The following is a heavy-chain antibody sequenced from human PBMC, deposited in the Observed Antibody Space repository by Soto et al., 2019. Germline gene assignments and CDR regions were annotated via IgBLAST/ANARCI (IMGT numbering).Heavy chain of an antibody. D-gene: IGHD3-10*01. CDR3: ARRQYYGSGSYYNLAPCFDI. CDR2: IYPGDSDT. J-gene: IGHJ3*02. Sequence: PGESLKIPCKGSGYSFTSYWIGWVRQMPGKGLEWMGIIYPGDSDTRYSPSFQGQVTISADKSISTAYLQWSSLKASDTAMYYCARRQYYGSGSYYNLAPCFDIWGQGTMVTVSS. CDR1: GYSFTSYW. V-gene: IGHV5-51*01.